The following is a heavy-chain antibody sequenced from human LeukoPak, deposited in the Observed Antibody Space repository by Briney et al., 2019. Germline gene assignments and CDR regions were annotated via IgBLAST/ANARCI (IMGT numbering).Heavy chain of an antibody. CDR2: ITPSGSYT. CDR1: GFIFSDFY. D-gene: IGHD5/OR15-5a*01. Sequence: GGALRLSCAGSGFIFSDFYMNWVRQAPGKGLEWLAYITPSGSYTAYGDSVKGRFVVSRDNTKDSVYLQMNSLRAEDTAMYFCASDQVSGVFDYWGQGALLTVSS. CDR3: ASDQVSGVFDY. J-gene: IGHJ4*02. V-gene: IGHV3-11*05.